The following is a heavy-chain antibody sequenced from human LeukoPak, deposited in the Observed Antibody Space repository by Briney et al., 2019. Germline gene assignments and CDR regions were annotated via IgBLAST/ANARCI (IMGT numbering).Heavy chain of an antibody. CDR2: ISSSSSYT. CDR1: GFTFSSYS. V-gene: IGHV3-21*01. Sequence: GGSLRLSCAASGFTFSSYSMNWVRQPPGKGLEWVSSISSSSSYTYYADSAKGRFTISRDNAKNSLCLQTNSLRAEDTAVYYCARGHTATPDVGAFQHWGKGTLVTASS. D-gene: IGHD2-15*01. CDR3: ARGHTATPDVGAFQH. J-gene: IGHJ1*01.